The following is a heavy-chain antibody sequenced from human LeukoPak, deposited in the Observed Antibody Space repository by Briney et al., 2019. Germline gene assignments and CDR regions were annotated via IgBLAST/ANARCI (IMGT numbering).Heavy chain of an antibody. CDR2: MYFSGST. V-gene: IGHV4-39*01. Sequence: SETLSLTCAVSGYSISSSHYYWGWVRQPPGRGLEWIGNMYFSGSTYYNPSLKSRVTLSVDTSKNQFSLELNSVTAADTAVYFCATTRLLYTDYYWYFDLWGRGTLVTVSS. D-gene: IGHD3-9*01. CDR3: ATTRLLYTDYYWYFDL. J-gene: IGHJ2*01. CDR1: GYSISSSHYY.